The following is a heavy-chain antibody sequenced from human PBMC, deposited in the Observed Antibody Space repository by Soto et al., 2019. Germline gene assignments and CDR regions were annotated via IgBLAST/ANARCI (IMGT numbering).Heavy chain of an antibody. CDR3: ARQATLGKQSWMVEFDY. D-gene: IGHD2-15*01. J-gene: IGHJ4*02. V-gene: IGHV4-39*01. CDR2: IYYSGST. Sequence: QLQLQQSGPGLVKPSETLSLTCIVSGGSISSSSYYWGWIRHPPGKGLEWIASIYYSGSTYYNPSLKSRVTISVDTSKNQFSLKLTSVTAADTAVYYCARQATLGKQSWMVEFDYWGQGTLVTVSS. CDR1: GGSISSSSYY.